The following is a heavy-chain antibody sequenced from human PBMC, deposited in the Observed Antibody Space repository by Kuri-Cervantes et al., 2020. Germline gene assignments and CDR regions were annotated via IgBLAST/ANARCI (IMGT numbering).Heavy chain of an antibody. D-gene: IGHD3-22*01. CDR1: GYTFTSYA. CDR2: SNAGNGNT. CDR3: ARGPYYYYDSSGYYYLDY. V-gene: IGHV1-3*02. J-gene: IGHJ4*02. Sequence: ASVKVSCKAPGYTFTSYAMHWVRQAPGQRLEWMGWSNAGNGNTKYSQEFQGRVTITRDTSASTAYMELSSLRSEDTAVYYCARGPYYYYDSSGYYYLDYWGQGTLVTVSS.